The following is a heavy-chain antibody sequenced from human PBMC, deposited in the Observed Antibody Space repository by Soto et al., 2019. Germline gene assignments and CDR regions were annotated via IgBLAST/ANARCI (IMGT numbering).Heavy chain of an antibody. D-gene: IGHD4-17*01. V-gene: IGHV3-21*01. Sequence: PGGSLRLSCAASGFTFSSYSMNWVRQAPGKGLEWVSSISSSSSYIYYADSVKGRFTISRDNAKNSLYLQMNSLRAEDTAVYYCARDHRNGYGDYFFDYWGQGTLVTVSS. CDR3: ARDHRNGYGDYFFDY. CDR2: ISSSSSYI. J-gene: IGHJ4*02. CDR1: GFTFSSYS.